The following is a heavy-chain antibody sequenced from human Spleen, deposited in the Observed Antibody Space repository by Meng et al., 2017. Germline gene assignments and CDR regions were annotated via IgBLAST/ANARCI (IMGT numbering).Heavy chain of an antibody. Sequence: QVQLHRGGAGLCKPSGTLSPPSAGDGGSFSGYYWSWIRQPPGKGLEWIGEINHSGSTNYNPSLKSRVTISVDTSKNQFSLKLSSVTAADTAVYYCASGRGSYRFFDYWGQGTLVTVSS. D-gene: IGHD1-26*01. CDR3: ASGRGSYRFFDY. J-gene: IGHJ4*02. CDR2: INHSGST. V-gene: IGHV4-34*01. CDR1: GGSFSGYY.